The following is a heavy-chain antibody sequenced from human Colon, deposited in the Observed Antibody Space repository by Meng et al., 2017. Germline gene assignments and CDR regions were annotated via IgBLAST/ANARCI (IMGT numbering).Heavy chain of an antibody. CDR2: IYYSGST. D-gene: IGHD4-17*01. CDR3: ARGPTTYFDY. V-gene: IGHV4-30-4*01. Sequence: QVPRQESGPGLVKPYQTLSLTGPVSGGSISSGDYYWSWIRQPPGKGLEWIGYIYYSGSTYYNPSLKSRVTISVDTSKNQFSLKLSSVTAADTAVYYCARGPTTYFDYWGQGTLVTVSS. CDR1: GGSISSGDYY. J-gene: IGHJ4*02.